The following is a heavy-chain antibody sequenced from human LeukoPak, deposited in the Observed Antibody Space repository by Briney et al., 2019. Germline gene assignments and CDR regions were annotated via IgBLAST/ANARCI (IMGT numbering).Heavy chain of an antibody. V-gene: IGHV1-18*01. D-gene: IGHD3-22*01. CDR3: ARDAYDSSGYYPDAFDI. Sequence: ASVKVSCKASGYTITSYGISWVRQAPGQGLEWMGWISAYNGNTNYAQKLQGRVTMTTDTTTSTAYMELRSLRSDDTAVYYCARDAYDSSGYYPDAFDIWGQGTMVTVSS. CDR2: ISAYNGNT. J-gene: IGHJ3*02. CDR1: GYTITSYG.